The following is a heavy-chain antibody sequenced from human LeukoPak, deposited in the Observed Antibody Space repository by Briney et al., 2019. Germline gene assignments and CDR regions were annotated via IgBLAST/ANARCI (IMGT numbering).Heavy chain of an antibody. D-gene: IGHD3-16*01. CDR1: GFTFSDYY. J-gene: IGHJ3*01. CDR2: ISSSGSTI. V-gene: IGHV3-11*04. CDR3: ARPAYTAAYDL. Sequence: GGSLRLSCAASGFTFSDYYMSWIRQAPGKGLEWVSHISSSGSTIYYADSVKGRFTISRDNAKNSLYLQMNSLRAEDTAVYYCARPAYTAAYDLWGQGTMVTASS.